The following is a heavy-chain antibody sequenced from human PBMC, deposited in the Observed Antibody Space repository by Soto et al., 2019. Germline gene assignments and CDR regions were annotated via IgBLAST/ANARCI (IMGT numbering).Heavy chain of an antibody. CDR3: AKGNGWYYY. V-gene: IGHV4-59*01. D-gene: IGHD6-19*01. CDR2: IYYSGST. Sequence: TSETLSLTCSISGDSMTHNYWTWIRQPPGKGLEWIGYIYYSGSTNYNPSLKSRVTIAIDTSKNQFSLKLNSVTAADTAVYYCAKGNGWYYYWGQGTLVTAPQ. J-gene: IGHJ4*02. CDR1: GDSMTHNY.